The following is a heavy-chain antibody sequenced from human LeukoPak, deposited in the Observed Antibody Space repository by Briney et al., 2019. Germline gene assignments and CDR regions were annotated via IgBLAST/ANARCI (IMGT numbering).Heavy chain of an antibody. D-gene: IGHD4/OR15-4a*01. V-gene: IGHV3-23*01. Sequence: GVSLRLSCAASGFTFTAYAMSWVRQAPGKGLEWVSTISDRGDSTYYADSVKGRFTISRDNSKDTVFLQLNSLRVEDTALYYCTKGTIELGVWGQGTTVTVSS. CDR2: ISDRGDST. CDR3: TKGTIELGV. CDR1: GFTFTAYA. J-gene: IGHJ6*02.